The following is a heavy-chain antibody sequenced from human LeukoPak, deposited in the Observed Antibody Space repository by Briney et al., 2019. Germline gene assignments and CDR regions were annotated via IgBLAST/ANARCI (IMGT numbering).Heavy chain of an antibody. V-gene: IGHV4-39*07. J-gene: IGHJ4*02. CDR2: IYYSGST. D-gene: IGHD3-3*01. CDR1: GGSISSSSYY. Sequence: SETLSLTCTVSGGSISSSSYYWGWIRQPPGKGLEWIGSIYYSGSTYYNPSLKSRVTISVDTSKNQFSLKLSSVTAADTAVYYCARGSAYYDFWSGYRASFDYWGQGTLVTVSS. CDR3: ARGSAYYDFWSGYRASFDY.